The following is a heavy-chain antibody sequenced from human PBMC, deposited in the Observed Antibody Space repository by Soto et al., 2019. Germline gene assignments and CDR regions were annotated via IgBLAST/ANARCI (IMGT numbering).Heavy chain of an antibody. CDR2: ISYDGSNK. Sequence: GGSLRLSCAASGFTFSSYAMHWVRQAPGKGLEWVAVISYDGSNKYYADSVKGRFTISRDNSKNTLYLQMNSLRAEDTAMYYCAKDWGQQLAQYYFDYWGQGTLVTVSS. CDR3: AKDWGQQLAQYYFDY. D-gene: IGHD6-13*01. J-gene: IGHJ4*02. V-gene: IGHV3-30-3*01. CDR1: GFTFSSYA.